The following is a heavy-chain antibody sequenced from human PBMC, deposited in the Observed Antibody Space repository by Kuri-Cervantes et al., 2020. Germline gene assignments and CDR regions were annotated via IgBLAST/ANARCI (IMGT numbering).Heavy chain of an antibody. CDR3: ARERGYDYIWGSYRRCIFDY. J-gene: IGHJ4*02. V-gene: IGHV4-39*02. D-gene: IGHD3-16*02. CDR2: IYYSGST. CDR1: GGSISSSSYY. Sequence: ESLKISCTVSGGSISSSSYYWGWIRQPPGKGLEWIGSIYYSGSTYYNPSLKSRVTISVDTSKNQFSLKLSSVTAADTAVYYCARERGYDYIWGSYRRCIFDYWGQGTLVTVSS.